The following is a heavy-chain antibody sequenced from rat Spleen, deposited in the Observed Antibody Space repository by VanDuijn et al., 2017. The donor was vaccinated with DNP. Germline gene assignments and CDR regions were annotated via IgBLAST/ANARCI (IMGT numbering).Heavy chain of an antibody. CDR1: GFTFSSYW. CDR2: INTDGGST. Sequence: EVQLVETGGGLVQPGRSLKLSCVASGFTFSSYWMYWIRQAPGKGLEWVASINTDGGSTYYPDSVKGRFTISRDNTKSTLYLQMDSLRSEETATYYCARHRAGSYALDAWGQGTSVTVSS. V-gene: IGHV5-58*01. D-gene: IGHD1-3*01. J-gene: IGHJ4*01. CDR3: ARHRAGSYALDA.